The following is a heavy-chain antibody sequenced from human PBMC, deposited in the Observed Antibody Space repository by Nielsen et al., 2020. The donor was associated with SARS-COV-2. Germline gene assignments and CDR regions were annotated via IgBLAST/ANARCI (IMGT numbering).Heavy chain of an antibody. CDR1: GVSFRTYS. J-gene: IGHJ4*02. CDR2: ISASSSDI. CDR3: ATDRRGVVPGFPDF. D-gene: IGHD2-2*01. V-gene: IGHV3-21*01. Sequence: GESLKISCAAAGVSFRTYSMNWVRQAPGKGLEWVSMISASSSDIYYADSVKGRFTISRDNAENSLYLQMNSLRAEDTAVYYCATDRRGVVPGFPDFWGQGTLVTVSS.